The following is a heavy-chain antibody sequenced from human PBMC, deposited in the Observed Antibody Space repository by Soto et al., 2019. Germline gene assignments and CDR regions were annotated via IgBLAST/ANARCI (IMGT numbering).Heavy chain of an antibody. D-gene: IGHD3-3*01. J-gene: IGHJ6*03. CDR1: GVTVSSNY. V-gene: IGHV3-66*01. Sequence: EVQLVESGGGLVQPGGSLRLSCAASGVTVSSNYMSWVRQAPGQGLEWVSVVYSGGSTHYAVSVKGRFTISRDNSKNTLYLQMNSLRAEDTAVYYCARESLRFLEWFSYMDVWGKGTAVTVSS. CDR3: ARESLRFLEWFSYMDV. CDR2: VYSGGST.